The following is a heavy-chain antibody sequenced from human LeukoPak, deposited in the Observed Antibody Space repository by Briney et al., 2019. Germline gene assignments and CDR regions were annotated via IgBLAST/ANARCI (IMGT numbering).Heavy chain of an antibody. J-gene: IGHJ6*02. V-gene: IGHV1-3*01. Sequence: ASVNVSCKASGYTFTSYAMHWVRQAPGQRLEWMGWINAGNGNTKYSQKFQGRVTITRDTSASTAYMELSSLRSEDTAVYYCARGRYDFWSGYYSDYYYGMDVWGQGTTVTVSS. D-gene: IGHD3-3*01. CDR1: GYTFTSYA. CDR3: ARGRYDFWSGYYSDYYYGMDV. CDR2: INAGNGNT.